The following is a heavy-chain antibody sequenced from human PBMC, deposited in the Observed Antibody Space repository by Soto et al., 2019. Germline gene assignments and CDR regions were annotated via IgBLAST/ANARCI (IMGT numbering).Heavy chain of an antibody. CDR2: ISAYNGNT. D-gene: IGHD6-19*01. V-gene: IGHV1-18*04. Sequence: GSVKVSCKASGYTFTSYGISWVRQAPGQGLEWMGWISAYNGNTNYAQKLQGRVTMTTDTSTSTAYMELRSLRSDDTAVYYCARINSLSGIAVAGTDFDYWGQGTLVTVSS. CDR1: GYTFTSYG. CDR3: ARINSLSGIAVAGTDFDY. J-gene: IGHJ4*02.